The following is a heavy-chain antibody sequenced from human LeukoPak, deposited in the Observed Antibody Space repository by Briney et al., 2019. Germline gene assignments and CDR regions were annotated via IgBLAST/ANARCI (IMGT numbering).Heavy chain of an antibody. V-gene: IGHV1-8*01. Sequence: ASVKVSCKASGYTFTSYDINWVRQAPGQGLEWMGWMNPNSGNTGYAQKFQGRVTKTRNTSISTAYMELSSLRSEDTAVYYCARGPLSWELLPGWFDPWGQGTLVTVSS. CDR3: ARGPLSWELLPGWFDP. D-gene: IGHD1-26*01. CDR2: MNPNSGNT. J-gene: IGHJ5*02. CDR1: GYTFTSYD.